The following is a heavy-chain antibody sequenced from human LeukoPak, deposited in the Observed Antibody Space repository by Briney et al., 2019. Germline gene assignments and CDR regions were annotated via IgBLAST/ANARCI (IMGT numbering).Heavy chain of an antibody. CDR1: GGTFSSDA. CDR2: IIPIFGTA. Sequence: SVKVSCKASGGTFSSDAISWVRQAPGQGLEWMGGIIPIFGTANYAQKFQGRVTITADESTSTAYMELSSLRSEDTAVYYCARVVTAMPYTFDYWGQGTLVTVSS. J-gene: IGHJ4*02. CDR3: ARVVTAMPYTFDY. D-gene: IGHD2-2*01. V-gene: IGHV1-69*13.